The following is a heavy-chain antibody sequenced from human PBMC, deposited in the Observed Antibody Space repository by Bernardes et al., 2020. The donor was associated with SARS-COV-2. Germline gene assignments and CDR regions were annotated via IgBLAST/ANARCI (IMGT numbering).Heavy chain of an antibody. V-gene: IGHV4-59*01. Sequence: ETLSLTCTVSGGSITSSYWSWIRQPPGKGLEWIVYVYHIGSTSYNPSLKSRVTISRGTSNTQFSLKLKSVTAADTALYFCARDPGLFFTGSFDSWGQGTLVTVSS. CDR2: VYHIGST. J-gene: IGHJ4*02. CDR3: ARDPGLFFTGSFDS. CDR1: GGSITSSY.